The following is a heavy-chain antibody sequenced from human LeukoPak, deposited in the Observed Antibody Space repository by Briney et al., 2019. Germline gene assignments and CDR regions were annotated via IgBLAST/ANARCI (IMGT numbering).Heavy chain of an antibody. J-gene: IGHJ5*02. CDR1: GGSITSGGYY. V-gene: IGHV4-31*03. CDR3: AREMDYYDSGGYYLQWFDP. Sequence: PSETLSLTCTVSGGSITSGGYYWSSIRQHAGKGLEWIGYIYYSGSTSYNPSLKSRVTISLDTSRNQFSLKLSSVSAADTAVYYCAREMDYYDSGGYYLQWFDPWGQGTLVTVSS. CDR2: IYYSGST. D-gene: IGHD3-22*01.